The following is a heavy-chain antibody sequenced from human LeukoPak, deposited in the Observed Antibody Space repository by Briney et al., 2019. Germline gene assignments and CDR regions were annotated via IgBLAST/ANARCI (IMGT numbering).Heavy chain of an antibody. CDR1: GGSISSYY. Sequence: SETLSLTCTVSGGSISSYYWSWIRQPAGKGLEWIGRIYTSGSTNYNPSLKSRVTMSVDTSKNQFSLKLSSVTAADTAVYYCAREAMSSGFQPAIYYYYYYMDVWGKGTTVTVSS. D-gene: IGHD5-18*01. CDR2: IYTSGST. V-gene: IGHV4-4*07. J-gene: IGHJ6*03. CDR3: AREAMSSGFQPAIYYYYYYMDV.